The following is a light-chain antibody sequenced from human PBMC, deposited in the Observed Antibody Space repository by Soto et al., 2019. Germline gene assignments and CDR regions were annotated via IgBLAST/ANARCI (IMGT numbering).Light chain of an antibody. J-gene: IGKJ2*01. V-gene: IGKV1-9*01. CDR1: QGISSY. Sequence: DIQLTQSPSFLSASVGDRVTITCRASQGISSYLAWYQQKPGKAPKLLIYAASPLQSGVPSRFGGSGSGTEFTLTISSVQPEDFATYYCQQLNSYPPGYTFGQGTKLEIK. CDR2: AAS. CDR3: QQLNSYPPGYT.